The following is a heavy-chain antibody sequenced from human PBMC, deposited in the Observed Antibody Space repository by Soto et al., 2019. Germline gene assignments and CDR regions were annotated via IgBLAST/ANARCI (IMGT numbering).Heavy chain of an antibody. CDR2: IIPILGIA. D-gene: IGHD4-17*01. V-gene: IGHV1-69*02. J-gene: IGHJ4*02. CDR1: GGTFSSYT. CDR3: ARASTVTAYYFDY. Sequence: GASVKVSCKASGGTFSSYTISWVRQAPGQGLEWMGRIIPILGIANYAQKFQGRVTITADKSTSTAYMELSSLRSEDTAVYYCARASTVTAYYFDYWGQGTLVTVSS.